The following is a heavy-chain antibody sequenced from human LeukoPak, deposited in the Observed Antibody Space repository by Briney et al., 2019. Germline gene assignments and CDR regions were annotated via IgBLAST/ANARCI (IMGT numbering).Heavy chain of an antibody. CDR2: INHSGST. D-gene: IGHD2-15*01. CDR1: GGSFSAYS. Sequence: PSETLSLTCTVYGGSFSAYSWSWIRQAPGKGLEWIGEINHSGSTNYNPSLKSRVTISVDTSKNQFSLKLSSVTAADTAVYYCARGYCSGGSCYPFDYWGQGTLVTVSS. J-gene: IGHJ4*02. CDR3: ARGYCSGGSCYPFDY. V-gene: IGHV4-34*01.